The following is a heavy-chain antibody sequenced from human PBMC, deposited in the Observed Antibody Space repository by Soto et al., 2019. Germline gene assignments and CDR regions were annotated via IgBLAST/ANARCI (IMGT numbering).Heavy chain of an antibody. J-gene: IGHJ6*02. V-gene: IGHV3-30*18. D-gene: IGHD6-13*01. Sequence: GGSLRLSCAASGFTFSSYGMHWVRQAPGKGLEWVAVISYDGSNKYYADSVKGRFTISRDNSKNTLYLQMNSLRAEDTAVYYCAKDQSSSWYGRDYYGMDAWGQGTTVTVSS. CDR3: AKDQSSSWYGRDYYGMDA. CDR1: GFTFSSYG. CDR2: ISYDGSNK.